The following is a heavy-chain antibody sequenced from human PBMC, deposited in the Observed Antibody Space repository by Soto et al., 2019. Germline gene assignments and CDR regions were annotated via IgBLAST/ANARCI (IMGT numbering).Heavy chain of an antibody. Sequence: QVQLVQSGAEVKKPGSSVKVSCKASGGTSSSYAISWVRQAPGQGLEWMGGIIPIFGTANYAQKFQGRVTITADESTSTAYMELSSLRSEDTAVYYCARDSGLVAARTYYYYYGMDVWGQGTTVTVSS. CDR1: GGTSSSYA. CDR3: ARDSGLVAARTYYYYYGMDV. J-gene: IGHJ6*02. V-gene: IGHV1-69*01. D-gene: IGHD6-6*01. CDR2: IIPIFGTA.